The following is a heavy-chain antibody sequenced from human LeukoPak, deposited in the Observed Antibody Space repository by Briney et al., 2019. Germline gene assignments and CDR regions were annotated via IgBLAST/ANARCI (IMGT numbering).Heavy chain of an antibody. CDR3: ARHSDNVVVPSCFDY. CDR2: IYYSGST. V-gene: IGHV4-39*01. CDR1: VGSISSSSYY. D-gene: IGHD2-2*01. Sequence: SETLSLTCTVSVGSISSSSYYWGWIRQPPGKGLEWIGSIYYSGSTYYNPSLKSRVNISVDTSKNQFSLKLSSVTAADTAVYYCARHSDNVVVPSCFDYWAQGTLVTVSS. J-gene: IGHJ4*02.